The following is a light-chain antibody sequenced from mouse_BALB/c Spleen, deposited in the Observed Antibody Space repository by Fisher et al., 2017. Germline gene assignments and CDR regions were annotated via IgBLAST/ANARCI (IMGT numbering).Light chain of an antibody. CDR3: HQYHRSPLT. CDR1: SSVNY. J-gene: IGKJ5*01. CDR2: GTS. Sequence: IVLTQSTAIMSASLGEKVTMSCRASSSVNYMYWYQQKSETSPKPWIYGTSNLASGVPVRFSGSGSGTSYSLTISSMEAEDAATYYCHQYHRSPLTFGAGTKLELK. V-gene: IGKV4-61*01.